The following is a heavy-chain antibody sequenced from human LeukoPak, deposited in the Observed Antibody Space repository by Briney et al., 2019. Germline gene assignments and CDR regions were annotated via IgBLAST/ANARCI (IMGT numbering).Heavy chain of an antibody. CDR1: GGTFSSYA. CDR2: IIPIFGTA. CDR3: AREVVAAAPHWYFDL. D-gene: IGHD6-13*01. Sequence: ASVKVSCKASGGTFSSYAISWVRQAPGQGLEWMGRIIPIFGTANYAQKFQGRVTITTDESTSTAYMELSSLRSEDTAVYYCAREVVAAAPHWYFDLWGRGTLVTVSS. V-gene: IGHV1-69*05. J-gene: IGHJ2*01.